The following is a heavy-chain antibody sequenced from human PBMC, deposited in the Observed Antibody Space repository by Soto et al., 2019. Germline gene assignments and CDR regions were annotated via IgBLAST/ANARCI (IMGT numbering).Heavy chain of an antibody. CDR1: GFTFSSYS. D-gene: IGHD1-1*01. V-gene: IGHV3-48*01. CDR2: ISSSSSTI. Sequence: HPGGSLRLSCAASGFTFSSYSMNWVRQAPGKGLEWVSYISSSSSTIYYADSVKGRFTISRDNAKNSLYLQMNNLRAEDTAVYYCARGTPPDYWGQGTLVTVSS. J-gene: IGHJ4*02. CDR3: ARGTPPDY.